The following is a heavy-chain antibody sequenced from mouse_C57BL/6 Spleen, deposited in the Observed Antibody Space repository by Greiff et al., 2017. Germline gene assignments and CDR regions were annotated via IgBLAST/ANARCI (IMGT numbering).Heavy chain of an antibody. Sequence: EVQLVESGGGLVQPGGSLKLSCAASGFTFSDYYMYWVRQTPEKRLEWVAYISNGGGSTYYPDTVKGRFTISRDNAKNTLYLQMSRLKSEDTAMYYCARRDGYYGGGFTYWGQGTLVTVSA. J-gene: IGHJ3*01. V-gene: IGHV5-12*01. CDR3: ARRDGYYGGGFTY. CDR2: ISNGGGST. CDR1: GFTFSDYY. D-gene: IGHD2-3*01.